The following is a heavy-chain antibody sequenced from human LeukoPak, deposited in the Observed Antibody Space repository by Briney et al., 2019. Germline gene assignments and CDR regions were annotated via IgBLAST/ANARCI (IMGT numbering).Heavy chain of an antibody. CDR2: IYYSGST. CDR3: AREGGNYGDYGYGAFDI. D-gene: IGHD4-17*01. J-gene: IGHJ3*02. V-gene: IGHV4-59*01. CDR1: GGSISSYY. Sequence: SETLSLTCTVSGGSISSYYWSWIRQPPGQGLEWIGYIYYSGSTNYNPSLKSRVTISVDTSKNQFSLKLSSVTAADTAVYYCAREGGNYGDYGYGAFDIWGQGTMVTVSS.